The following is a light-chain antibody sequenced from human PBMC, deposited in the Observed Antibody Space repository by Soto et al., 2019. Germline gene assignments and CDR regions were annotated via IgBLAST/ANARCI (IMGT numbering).Light chain of an antibody. CDR1: QSISSW. V-gene: IGKV1-5*03. J-gene: IGKJ1*01. CDR2: KAS. CDR3: QQYNSYSWT. Sequence: DIQVTQSPSTLSSSVGDRVTITCRASQSISSWLAWYQQKPGKAPKLLMYKASSLESGVPSRFSGSGSGTEFTLTISSLQPDDFATYYCQQYNSYSWTFGQGTKVDIK.